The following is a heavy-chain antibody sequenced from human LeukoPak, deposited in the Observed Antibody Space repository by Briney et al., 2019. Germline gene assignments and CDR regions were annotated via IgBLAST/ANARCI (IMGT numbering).Heavy chain of an antibody. CDR2: ISNSGRT. J-gene: IGHJ4*02. CDR3: AKESPYAVGGTGRFYYFDY. CDR1: GFTFSNYA. Sequence: GGSLRLSCAASGFTFSNYAISWVRQAPGKGLEWVSAISNSGRTYYTDSVKGRFTISRDNSKNTVHLQMNSLRAGDTAVYYCAKESPYAVGGTGRFYYFDYWGQGALVTVSS. D-gene: IGHD1-26*01. V-gene: IGHV3-23*01.